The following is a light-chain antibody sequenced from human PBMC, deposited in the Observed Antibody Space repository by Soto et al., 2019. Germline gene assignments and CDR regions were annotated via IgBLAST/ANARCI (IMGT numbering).Light chain of an antibody. CDR1: QDIRGD. CDR3: LQHNSYPLT. CDR2: AAS. V-gene: IGKV1-17*01. Sequence: DIQMTQSPSSLSASVVDRVTITCRASQDIRGDLAWYQQRPWRALTRLIYAASSLQSGVPPRFSGGRSGTDFTLTISSLQPEDFATYDCLQHNSYPLTFGRGTKVE. J-gene: IGKJ4*01.